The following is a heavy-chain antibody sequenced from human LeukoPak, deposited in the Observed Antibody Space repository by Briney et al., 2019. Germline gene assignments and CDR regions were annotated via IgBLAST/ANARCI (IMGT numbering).Heavy chain of an antibody. J-gene: IGHJ4*02. Sequence: SQTLSLTCSVSGGSIGRDYYWSWIRQPPGKGLEWIGYIYFTGYTYYNPSLKGRVSVSVDTSKNQFSLKLNSVTAADTAVYNCARVRYYDNSADSWGQGTLVTVSS. CDR3: ARVRYYDNSADS. V-gene: IGHV4-30-4*01. CDR2: IYFTGYT. D-gene: IGHD3-22*01. CDR1: GGSIGRDYY.